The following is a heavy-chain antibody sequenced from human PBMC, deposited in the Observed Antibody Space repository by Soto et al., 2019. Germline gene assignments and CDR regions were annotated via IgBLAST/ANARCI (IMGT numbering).Heavy chain of an antibody. J-gene: IGHJ4*02. V-gene: IGHV4-59*01. CDR3: ARSRDGYNLNPIDQ. CDR1: TGSTNSFY. CDR2: FFYTGST. D-gene: IGHD5-12*01. Sequence: QVQLQVSGPGLVKPSATLSLSCTVSTGSTNSFYWSWIRQPPGKGLQWLGYFFYTGSTNHNPSLKSRVTIALDMSSNQVSLRLSSVTAADTAMYYWARSRDGYNLNPIDQWGQGLLVTVSS.